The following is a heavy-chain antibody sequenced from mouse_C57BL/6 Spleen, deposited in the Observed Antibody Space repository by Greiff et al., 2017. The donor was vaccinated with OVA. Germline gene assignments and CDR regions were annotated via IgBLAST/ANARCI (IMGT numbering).Heavy chain of an antibody. CDR1: GFTFSDYG. Sequence: EVKLVESGGGLVQPGGSLKLSCAASGFTFSDYGMAWVRQAPRKGPEWVAFISNLAYSIYYADTVTGRFTISRENAKNTLYLEMSSLRSEDTAMYYCARHEGYGTFDYWGQGTTLTVSS. CDR2: ISNLAYSI. J-gene: IGHJ2*01. V-gene: IGHV5-15*01. CDR3: ARHEGYGTFDY. D-gene: IGHD2-3*01.